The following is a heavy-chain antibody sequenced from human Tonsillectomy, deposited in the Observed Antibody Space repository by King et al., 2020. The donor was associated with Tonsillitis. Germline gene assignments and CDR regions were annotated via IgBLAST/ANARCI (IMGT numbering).Heavy chain of an antibody. CDR1: GFTFRNYA. D-gene: IGHD3-3*01. Sequence: VQLVQSGGGVVQPGRSLRLSCAASGFTFRNYAMYWVRQAPGKGLEWVAVISNDGGDSHYADSLKGRFTISRDNSKNTLYLQMNSLGPEDTAVYYCAKGRSPGFLTQMVRIYYYYGMDIWGQGTTVTVSS. CDR3: AKGRSPGFLTQMVRIYYYYGMDI. CDR2: ISNDGGDS. J-gene: IGHJ6*02. V-gene: IGHV3-30*18.